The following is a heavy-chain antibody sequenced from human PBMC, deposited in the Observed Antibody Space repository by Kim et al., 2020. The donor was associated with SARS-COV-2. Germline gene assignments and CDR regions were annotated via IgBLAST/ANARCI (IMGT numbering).Heavy chain of an antibody. D-gene: IGHD6-13*01. CDR1: GFTFSSYA. Sequence: GGSLRLSCAASGFTFSSYAMTWVRQAPGKGLEWVSVISGSGGTTYYADSVKGRFTISRDNSKNTLYLQMNSLRADDTAVYYCAKGLEVSAAGTGFDYWGQGTLVTVSS. CDR3: AKGLEVSAAGTGFDY. CDR2: ISGSGGTT. J-gene: IGHJ4*02. V-gene: IGHV3-23*01.